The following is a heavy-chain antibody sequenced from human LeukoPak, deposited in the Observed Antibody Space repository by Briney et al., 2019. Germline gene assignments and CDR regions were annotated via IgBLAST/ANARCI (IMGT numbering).Heavy chain of an antibody. D-gene: IGHD1-1*01. J-gene: IGHJ4*02. Sequence: GGSLRLSCAASGFTFSSYGMHWVRQAPGKGLEWVAFIWFDGSNKHYADSVKGRFTISRDNFEDTLYLQMNSLRAEDTAVYYCVRDPSGSGFAFDSWGQGALVTVSS. CDR1: GFTFSSYG. CDR2: IWFDGSNK. CDR3: VRDPSGSGFAFDS. V-gene: IGHV3-33*08.